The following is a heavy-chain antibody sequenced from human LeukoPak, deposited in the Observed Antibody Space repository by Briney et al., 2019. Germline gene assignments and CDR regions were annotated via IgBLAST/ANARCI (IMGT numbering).Heavy chain of an antibody. J-gene: IGHJ4*02. CDR3: ARARNRYCSSTSCYELGY. D-gene: IGHD2-2*01. Sequence: GGSLRLSCAASGFTVSSNYMSWVRQAPGKGLEWVSVIYSGGSTYYADSVKGRFTISRDNSKNTLYLQMNSLRAEDTAVYYCARARNRYCSSTSCYELGYWGQGTLVTVSS. CDR1: GFTVSSNY. CDR2: IYSGGST. V-gene: IGHV3-66*01.